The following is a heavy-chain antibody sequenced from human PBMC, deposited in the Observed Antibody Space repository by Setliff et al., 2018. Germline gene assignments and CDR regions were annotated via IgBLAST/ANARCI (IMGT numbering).Heavy chain of an antibody. J-gene: IGHJ4*02. D-gene: IGHD3-22*01. CDR3: ARRGLGSYYDGSDFLSFDY. CDR1: DGSFSDYY. Sequence: PSETLSLTCAVYDGSFSDYYWSWIRQPPGKGLEWIGEINHSGSTNYKSSLKSRVTISVDTSKNQFSLKLNSVTAADTAVYYCARRGLGSYYDGSDFLSFDYWGQGTLVTVSS. CDR2: INHSGST. V-gene: IGHV4-34*01.